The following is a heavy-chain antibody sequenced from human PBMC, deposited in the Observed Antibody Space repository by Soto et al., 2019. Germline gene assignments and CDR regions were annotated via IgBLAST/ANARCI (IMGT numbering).Heavy chain of an antibody. CDR3: ASSVFP. Sequence: QVQLQESGPGLVKPSQTLSLTCTFSGGSISRGGYYWHLIRQHPGKGLEWIGYLYYSGSTYYNPSLKSRLTISLETSKNQFPLTLSAVTAADTAVYYCASSVFPWGQGTLVTVS. D-gene: IGHD6-19*01. V-gene: IGHV4-31*03. J-gene: IGHJ5*02. CDR2: LYYSGST. CDR1: GGSISRGGYY.